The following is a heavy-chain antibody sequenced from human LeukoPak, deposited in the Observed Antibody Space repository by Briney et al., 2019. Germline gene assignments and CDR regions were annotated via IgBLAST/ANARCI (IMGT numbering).Heavy chain of an antibody. D-gene: IGHD1-26*01. Sequence: SVKVSCKASGGTFSSYAISWVRQAPGQRLEWMGGIIPIFGTANYAQKFQGRVTITTDESTSTAYMELSSLRSEDTAVYYCATHMGATGAVFDYWGQGTLVTVSS. J-gene: IGHJ4*02. CDR2: IIPIFGTA. CDR3: ATHMGATGAVFDY. CDR1: GGTFSSYA. V-gene: IGHV1-69*05.